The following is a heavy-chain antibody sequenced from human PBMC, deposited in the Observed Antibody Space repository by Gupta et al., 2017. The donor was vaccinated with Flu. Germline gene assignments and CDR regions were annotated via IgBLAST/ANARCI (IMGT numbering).Heavy chain of an antibody. Sequence: QVQLVQSGAEVKTPGASVKVSCKASGYTFTAYYIHWVRQAPGQGLEWMGRINPHSGSTNYEQKFQGRVTMTMDTSIRTAYMDLSRLRSDDTAVYYCAREKYCSTASCYRWFEPWGQGTLGTVSS. CDR2: INPHSGST. V-gene: IGHV1-2*06. D-gene: IGHD2-2*02. CDR3: AREKYCSTASCYRWFEP. CDR1: GYTFTAYY. J-gene: IGHJ5*02.